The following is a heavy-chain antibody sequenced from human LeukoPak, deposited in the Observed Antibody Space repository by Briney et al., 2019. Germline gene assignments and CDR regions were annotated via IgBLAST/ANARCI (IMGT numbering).Heavy chain of an antibody. CDR3: ARAGYCSGGSCYGSDY. CDR2: ISSNGGST. D-gene: IGHD2-15*01. CDR1: GFTFSSYA. V-gene: IGHV3-64*01. Sequence: GGSLRLSCAASGFTFSSYAMHWVRQAPGKGLEYVSAISSNGGSTYYANSVKGRFTISRDNSKNTPYLQMDSLRAEDTAVYYCARAGYCSGGSCYGSDYWGQGTLVSVSS. J-gene: IGHJ4*02.